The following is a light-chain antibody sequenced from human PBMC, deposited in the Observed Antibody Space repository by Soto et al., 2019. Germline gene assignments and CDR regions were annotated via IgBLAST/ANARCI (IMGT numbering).Light chain of an antibody. CDR2: DVS. Sequence: QSALTQPRSVSGSPGQSVTISCTGSSSDVCRYEYVCWYQQHLGKVPKLIIYDVSERPAGVPDRFSGSKSGNTASLTISRLQAEDEADYSCCSFAGSYTYVFGGGTKVTAL. CDR1: SSDVCRYEY. V-gene: IGLV2-11*01. CDR3: CSFAGSYTYV. J-gene: IGLJ1*01.